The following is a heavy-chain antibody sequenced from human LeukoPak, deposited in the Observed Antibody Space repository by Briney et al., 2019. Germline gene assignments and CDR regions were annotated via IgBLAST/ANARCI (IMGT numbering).Heavy chain of an antibody. CDR1: GYSISSGYY. CDR3: ARDSPPGDEQVFGY. V-gene: IGHV4-38-2*02. J-gene: IGHJ4*02. Sequence: SETLSLTCTVSGYSISSGYYWGWIRQPPGKGLEWIGSIYHSGSTYYNPSLKSRVTISVDTSKNQFSLKLRSVTAADTAVYYCARDSPPGDEQVFGYWGQGILVTVSS. CDR2: IYHSGST. D-gene: IGHD3-10*01.